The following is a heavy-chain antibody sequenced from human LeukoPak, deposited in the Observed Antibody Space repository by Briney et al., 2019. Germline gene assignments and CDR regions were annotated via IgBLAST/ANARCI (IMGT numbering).Heavy chain of an antibody. Sequence: GGSLRLSCAASGFTFSRYSMNWVRQAPGKGLDWVAFVRDDGSSQKYAATVKGRFTTSRDNSKNTLYLQMNNLRPEDTAVYYCTKGQLWASGRAFDIWGQGTKVTVSS. CDR1: GFTFSRYS. V-gene: IGHV3-30*02. D-gene: IGHD3-16*01. CDR3: TKGQLWASGRAFDI. J-gene: IGHJ3*02. CDR2: VRDDGSSQ.